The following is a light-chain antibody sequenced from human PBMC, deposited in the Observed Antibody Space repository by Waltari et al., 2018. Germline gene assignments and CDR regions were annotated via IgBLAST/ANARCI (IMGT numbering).Light chain of an antibody. CDR1: GSDVGGYDY. Sequence: QSALTQPASVSGSPGQAIIISCTGTGSDVGGYDYVSWYQQYPGKAPRLIIYDVYNRPSWVSNRFSGSKSDNTASLTISVLQAEDESVYYCSSYTSSGVVFGGGTKLTVL. CDR3: SSYTSSGVV. J-gene: IGLJ2*01. V-gene: IGLV2-14*01. CDR2: DVY.